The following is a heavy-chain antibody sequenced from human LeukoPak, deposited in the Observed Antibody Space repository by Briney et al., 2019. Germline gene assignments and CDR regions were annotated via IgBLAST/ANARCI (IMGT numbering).Heavy chain of an antibody. CDR3: AKGIAVAVNFDY. D-gene: IGHD6-19*01. J-gene: IGHJ4*02. CDR2: ISYDGSNK. V-gene: IGHV3-30*18. Sequence: GGSLRLSCAASGFTFSDSWMTWVRQAPGKGLEWVAVISYDGSNKYYADSVKGRFTISRDNSKNTLYLQMNSLRAEDTAVYYCAKGIAVAVNFDYWGQGTLVTVSS. CDR1: GFTFSDSW.